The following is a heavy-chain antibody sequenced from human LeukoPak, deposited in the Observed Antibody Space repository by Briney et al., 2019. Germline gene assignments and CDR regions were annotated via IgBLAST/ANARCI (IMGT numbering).Heavy chain of an antibody. CDR2: FYYSGDT. Sequence: SETLSLTCTVSGGSISSNSYYWGWIRQPPGKGLEWIGSFYYSGDTYYNPSLQSRVTISVDTSKNQFSLKLNSVTAADTAVYYCARDVRRAAAVDYWGQGTLVTVSS. J-gene: IGHJ4*02. CDR3: ARDVRRAAAVDY. CDR1: GGSISSNSYY. V-gene: IGHV4-39*07. D-gene: IGHD6-13*01.